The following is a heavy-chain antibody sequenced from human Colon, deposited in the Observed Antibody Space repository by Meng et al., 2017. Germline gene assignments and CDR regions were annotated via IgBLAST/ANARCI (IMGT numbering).Heavy chain of an antibody. V-gene: IGHV3-66*02. Sequence: GGSLRPSCAASGSSVSTKYMSWVRRAPGKGLEWVTVIYRDGNTNYADSVKGRFTVSRDNSKNTVYLQMNSLKTEDTAVYYCVRDGGLAPYDYWGQGTLVTVSS. CDR3: VRDGGLAPYDY. CDR2: IYRDGNT. J-gene: IGHJ4*02. D-gene: IGHD2-15*01. CDR1: GSSVSTKY.